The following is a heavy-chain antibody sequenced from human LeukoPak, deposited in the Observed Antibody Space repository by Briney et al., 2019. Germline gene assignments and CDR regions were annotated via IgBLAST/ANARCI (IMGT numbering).Heavy chain of an antibody. D-gene: IGHD4-11*01. CDR1: GGSIRSSSYY. CDR2: IYYSGST. Sequence: SETLSLTCTVSGGSIRSSSYYWGWIRQPPGKGLEWIGSIYYSGSTYYNPSLKSRVTISVDTSKNQFSLKLGSVTAADTAVYYCARHDGYSNYYWFDPWGQGTLVTVSS. V-gene: IGHV4-39*01. CDR3: ARHDGYSNYYWFDP. J-gene: IGHJ5*02.